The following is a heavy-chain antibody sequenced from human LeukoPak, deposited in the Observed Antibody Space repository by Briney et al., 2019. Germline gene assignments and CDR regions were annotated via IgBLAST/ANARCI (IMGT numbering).Heavy chain of an antibody. CDR2: IKKDGSEK. J-gene: IGHJ4*02. D-gene: IGHD3-22*01. Sequence: PGGSLRLSCAAAGFIVSSYWISWIRQAPGKWLEWVANIKKDGSEKHYVDSVKGRFTISRDNAKNSLYLQMNSLRAEDTAVYFCARYYYDSSGYYYFDFWGQGTLVTVSS. CDR1: GFIVSSYW. V-gene: IGHV3-7*03. CDR3: ARYYYDSSGYYYFDF.